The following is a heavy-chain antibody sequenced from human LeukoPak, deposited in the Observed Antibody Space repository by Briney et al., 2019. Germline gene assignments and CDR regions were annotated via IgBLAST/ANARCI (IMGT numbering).Heavy chain of an antibody. J-gene: IGHJ4*02. Sequence: GGSLRLSCAASGFNFSDYFLTWVRQAPGKGLERVANINQDGNEKNYVDSPEGRFTISRDNAKRSLYLQMNSLRVDDTAMYYCVRDVGYYGGNHDYWGQGTLVIVSS. CDR1: GFNFSDYF. D-gene: IGHD4-23*01. CDR3: VRDVGYYGGNHDY. V-gene: IGHV3-7*01. CDR2: INQDGNEK.